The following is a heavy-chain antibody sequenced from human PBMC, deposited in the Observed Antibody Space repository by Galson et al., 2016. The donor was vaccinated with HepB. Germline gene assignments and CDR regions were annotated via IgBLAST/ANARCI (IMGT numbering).Heavy chain of an antibody. J-gene: IGHJ6*04. CDR1: GLSVSSDY. CDR3: ARATRYFDWRYQYGMDV. D-gene: IGHD3-9*01. Sequence: SLRLSCAASGLSVSSDYMSWVRQALGKGLEWVAVISSGGYTYYAQSVKGRFTISRDNSKNTLYLQMNRLRAEDTAVYYCARATRYFDWRYQYGMDVWGKGTTVTVSS. CDR2: ISSGGYT. V-gene: IGHV3-53*01.